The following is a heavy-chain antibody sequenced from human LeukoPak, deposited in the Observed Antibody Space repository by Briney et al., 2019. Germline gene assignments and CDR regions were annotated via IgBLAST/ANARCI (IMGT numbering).Heavy chain of an antibody. V-gene: IGHV1-2*02. J-gene: IGHJ4*02. CDR2: IDPNSGDT. CDR1: GYTFTGHY. D-gene: IGHD4-17*01. Sequence: ASVKVSCKASGYTFTGHYIHWVRQAPGQGLEWLGWIDPNSGDTKYAQKFQGRVTMTTDTSITTAYMELSTLISDDTAVYYCARGRGPSVTTFDYWGQGTLVTVSS. CDR3: ARGRGPSVTTFDY.